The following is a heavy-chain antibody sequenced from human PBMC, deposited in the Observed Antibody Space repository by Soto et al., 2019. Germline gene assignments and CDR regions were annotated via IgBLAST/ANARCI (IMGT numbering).Heavy chain of an antibody. J-gene: IGHJ6*02. CDR3: AKVTTEKERGYYGYYYYYGMDV. Sequence: GGSLRLSCAASGFTFSSYAMSWVRQAPGKGLEWVSAISGSGGSTYYADSVKGRFTISRDNSKNTLYLQMNSLRAEDTAVYYCAKVTTEKERGYYGYYYYYGMDVWGQGTTVTVSS. CDR1: GFTFSSYA. CDR2: ISGSGGST. D-gene: IGHD1-26*01. V-gene: IGHV3-23*01.